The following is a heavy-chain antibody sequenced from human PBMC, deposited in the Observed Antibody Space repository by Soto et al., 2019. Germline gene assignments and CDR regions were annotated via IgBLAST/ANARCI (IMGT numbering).Heavy chain of an antibody. CDR3: ARGGRVIVATIRPFDY. V-gene: IGHV3-7*05. D-gene: IGHD5-12*01. CDR1: GFTFSSYW. Sequence: GGSLRLSCAASGFTFSSYWMSWVRQAPGKGLEWVANIKQDGSEKYYVDSVKGRFTISRDNAKNSLYLQMNSLRAEDTAVYYCARGGRVIVATIRPFDYWGQGTLVTVAS. CDR2: IKQDGSEK. J-gene: IGHJ4*02.